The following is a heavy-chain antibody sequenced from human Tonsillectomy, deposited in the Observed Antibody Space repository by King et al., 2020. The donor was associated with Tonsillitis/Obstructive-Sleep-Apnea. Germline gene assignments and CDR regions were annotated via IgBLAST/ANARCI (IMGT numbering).Heavy chain of an antibody. CDR2: ISPYNGQT. CDR3: ARDYRHLFDP. J-gene: IGHJ5*02. V-gene: IGHV1-18*01. CDR1: EYTLRTYG. Sequence: VQLVQSGAEVKEPGASVKVSCKASEYTLRTYGISWVRHAPGQGLEWMAGISPYNGQTKCAQNFQGRVTMTTDTSTNTTYMELRSLRSDDTAVYYCARDYRHLFDPWGQGTLVTVSS. D-gene: IGHD4-11*01.